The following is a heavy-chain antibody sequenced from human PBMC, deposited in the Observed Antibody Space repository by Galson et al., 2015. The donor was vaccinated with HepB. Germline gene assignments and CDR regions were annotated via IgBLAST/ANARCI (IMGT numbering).Heavy chain of an antibody. CDR1: GFAFSTSG. Sequence: SVKVSCKASGFAFSTSGVQWVRQARGQRPEWIGWIVIGSGNTNYAPKFQERVTIARDMSTSTAYMELSSLRSDDTAVHYCAADAVDTSMATFDYWGQGTLVTVSS. J-gene: IGHJ4*02. CDR2: IVIGSGNT. CDR3: AADAVDTSMATFDY. V-gene: IGHV1-58*01. D-gene: IGHD5-18*01.